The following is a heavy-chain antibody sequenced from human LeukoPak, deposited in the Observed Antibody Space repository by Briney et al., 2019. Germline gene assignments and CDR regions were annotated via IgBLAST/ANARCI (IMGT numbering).Heavy chain of an antibody. CDR3: ARDFGYYYGSGSYLPVFDP. J-gene: IGHJ5*02. CDR1: GYTFTGYY. CDR2: INPNSGGT. Sequence: GASVKVSCKASGYTFTGYYMHWVRQAPGQGLEWMGWINPNSGGTNYAQKFQGRVTMTRDTSISTAYMELSRLKSDDTAVYYCARDFGYYYGSGSYLPVFDPWVQGTLVTVSS. D-gene: IGHD3-10*01. V-gene: IGHV1-2*02.